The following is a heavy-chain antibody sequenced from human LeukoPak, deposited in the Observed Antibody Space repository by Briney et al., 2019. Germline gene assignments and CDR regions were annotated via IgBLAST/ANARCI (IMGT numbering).Heavy chain of an antibody. V-gene: IGHV3-7*03. CDR1: GFTFSRYW. J-gene: IGHJ4*02. D-gene: IGHD3-22*01. CDR2: MNQDGSEI. CDR3: AKGDYYDSSGYSY. Sequence: GGSLRLSCVGSGFTFSRYWLNWVRQAPGKGLEWVANMNQDGSEIYYLDSVKGRFTISRDNSKNTLYLQMNSLRAEDTAVYYCAKGDYYDSSGYSYWGQGTLVTVSS.